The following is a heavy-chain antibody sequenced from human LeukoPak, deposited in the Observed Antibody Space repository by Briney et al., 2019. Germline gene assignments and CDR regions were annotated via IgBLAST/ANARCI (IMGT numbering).Heavy chain of an antibody. D-gene: IGHD2-2*01. Sequence: GGSLRLPCAASGFTFSSYAMSWVRQAPGKGLEWVSAISGSGGSTYYADSVKGRFTISRDNSKNTLYLQMNSLRAEDTAVYYCAKDLGYCSSTSCYLGHYFDYWGQGTLVTVSS. V-gene: IGHV3-23*01. CDR3: AKDLGYCSSTSCYLGHYFDY. J-gene: IGHJ4*02. CDR1: GFTFSSYA. CDR2: ISGSGGST.